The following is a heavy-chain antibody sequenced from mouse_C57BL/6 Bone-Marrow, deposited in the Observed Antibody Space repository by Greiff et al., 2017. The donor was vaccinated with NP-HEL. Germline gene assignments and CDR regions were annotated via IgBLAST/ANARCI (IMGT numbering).Heavy chain of an antibody. J-gene: IGHJ4*01. D-gene: IGHD1-1*01. Sequence: QVQLQQPGAELVKPGASVKLSCKASGYTFTSYWMHWVKQRPGRGLGGIGRIDPNSGGPTYNEKFKSKATLTVDKPSSTAYMQLSSLTSEDSAVYYCARGPYYYGSSYDYAMDYWGQGTSVTVSS. CDR1: GYTFTSYW. CDR3: ARGPYYYGSSYDYAMDY. CDR2: IDPNSGGP. V-gene: IGHV1-72*01.